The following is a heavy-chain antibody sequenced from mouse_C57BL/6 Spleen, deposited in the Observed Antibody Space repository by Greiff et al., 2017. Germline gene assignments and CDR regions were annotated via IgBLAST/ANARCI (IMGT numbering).Heavy chain of an antibody. CDR2: IDPSDSYT. CDR1: GYTFTSYW. D-gene: IGHD1-1*01. CDR3: ARRGITTVPDY. Sequence: QVQLQQPGAELVKPGASVKLSCKASGYTFTSYWMQWVKQRPGQGLEWIGEIDPSDSYTNYNQKFKGKATLTVDTSSSTAYMQLSSLTSEDSAVYYCARRGITTVPDYWGQGTTLTVSS. J-gene: IGHJ2*01. V-gene: IGHV1-50*01.